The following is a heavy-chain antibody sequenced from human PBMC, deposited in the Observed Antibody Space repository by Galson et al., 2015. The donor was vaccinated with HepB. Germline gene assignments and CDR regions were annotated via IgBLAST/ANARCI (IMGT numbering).Heavy chain of an antibody. J-gene: IGHJ4*02. CDR2: ISAYNGNT. D-gene: IGHD4-17*01. CDR1: GYTFTSYG. CDR3: ARELRQIDY. Sequence: SVKVSCKASGYTFTSYGISWVRQAPGQGLEWMGWISAYNGNTNYAQRLQGRVTMTTDTSTTTASMELRSLRSDDTAVYYCARELRQIDYWGQGTLVTVSS. V-gene: IGHV1-18*01.